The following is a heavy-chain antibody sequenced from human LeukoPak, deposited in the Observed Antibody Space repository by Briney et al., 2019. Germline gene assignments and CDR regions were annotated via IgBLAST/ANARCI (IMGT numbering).Heavy chain of an antibody. CDR2: IYTSGST. Sequence: SETLSLTCTVSGGSISSGSYYWSWIRQPAGKGLEWIGRIYTSGSTNYNPSLKSRVTISVDTSKNQFSLKLSSVTAADTAVYYCARGEHYYYGSGNWFDPWGQGTLVTVSS. CDR3: ARGEHYYYGSGNWFDP. CDR1: GGSISSGSYY. V-gene: IGHV4-61*02. J-gene: IGHJ5*02. D-gene: IGHD3-10*01.